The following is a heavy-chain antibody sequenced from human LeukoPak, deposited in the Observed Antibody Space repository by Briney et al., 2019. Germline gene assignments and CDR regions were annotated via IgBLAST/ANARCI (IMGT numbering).Heavy chain of an antibody. J-gene: IGHJ4*02. V-gene: IGHV4-31*03. D-gene: IGHD5-18*01. CDR2: IYYSGST. CDR1: GGSISNGDHY. CDR3: ARIIYSYGYWYFDY. Sequence: SETLSLTCTVSGGSISNGDHYWSWIRQHPGKGLEWIVHIYYSGSTYYNPSLKSRGTISVETSKNQFSLKLSSVTAADTAVYYCARIIYSYGYWYFDYWGQGTLVTVSS.